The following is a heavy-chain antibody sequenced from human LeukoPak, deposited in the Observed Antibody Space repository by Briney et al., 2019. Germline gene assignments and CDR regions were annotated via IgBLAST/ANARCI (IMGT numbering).Heavy chain of an antibody. CDR1: GYTFTGYY. J-gene: IGHJ4*02. CDR2: INPNSGGT. Sequence: ASVKVSCKASGYTFTGYYMHWVRQAPGQGLEWMGWINPNSGGTNYAQKFQGRVTMTRDTSISTAYMELSRLRSDDTAVYYCASHPKYSSGWYVPYASFNYWGQGTLVTVSS. CDR3: ASHPKYSSGWYVPYASFNY. D-gene: IGHD6-19*01. V-gene: IGHV1-2*02.